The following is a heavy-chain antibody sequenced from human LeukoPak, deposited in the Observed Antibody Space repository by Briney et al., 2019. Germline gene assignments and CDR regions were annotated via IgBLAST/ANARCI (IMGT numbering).Heavy chain of an antibody. J-gene: IGHJ4*02. Sequence: GGSLRLSCAASGFTFSSYAMSWVRQAPGKGLEWVSAISGSGGSTYYADSVKGRFTISRDNSKNTLYLQMNSLRAEDTAVYYCAKGYCSGGSCYYFDYWGQGTLVTVSS. CDR3: AKGYCSGGSCYYFDY. D-gene: IGHD2-15*01. V-gene: IGHV3-23*01. CDR2: ISGSGGST. CDR1: GFTFSSYA.